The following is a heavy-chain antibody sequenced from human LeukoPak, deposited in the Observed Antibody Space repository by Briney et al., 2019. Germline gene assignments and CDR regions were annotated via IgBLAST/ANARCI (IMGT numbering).Heavy chain of an antibody. CDR3: AKDEDIVVVPAAEYFQH. CDR2: ISCSGGST. CDR1: GFTFSSYA. D-gene: IGHD2-2*01. J-gene: IGHJ1*01. Sequence: GGSLRLSCGASGFTFSSYAVSWVRQAPGKGLEWVSPISCSGGSTYYADSVKGRFTISRDNSKNTLYLQMNSLRAEDTAVYYCAKDEDIVVVPAAEYFQHWGQGTLVTVSS. V-gene: IGHV3-23*01.